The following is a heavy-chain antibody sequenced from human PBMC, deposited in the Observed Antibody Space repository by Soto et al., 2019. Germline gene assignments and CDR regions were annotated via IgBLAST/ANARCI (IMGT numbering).Heavy chain of an antibody. D-gene: IGHD3-22*01. J-gene: IGHJ4*02. V-gene: IGHV1-46*01. CDR2: INPSGGST. Sequence: GASVKVSCKASGYTFTSYYMHWVRQAPGQGLEWMGIINPSGGSTSYAQKFQGRVTMTRDTSTSTVYMELSSLRSEDTAVYYCARDRALDDSSGYYSGFPDYWGQGTLVTVSS. CDR3: ARDRALDDSSGYYSGFPDY. CDR1: GYTFTSYY.